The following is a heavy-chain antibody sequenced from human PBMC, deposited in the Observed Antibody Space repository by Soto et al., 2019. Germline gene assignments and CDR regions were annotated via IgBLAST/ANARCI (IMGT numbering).Heavy chain of an antibody. J-gene: IGHJ6*02. CDR2: IIPIFGTA. CDR1: GGTFSSYA. CDR3: SSVINRRLGSCYYPFYYYYGMDV. V-gene: IGHV1-69*01. D-gene: IGHD3-3*01. Sequence: QVQLVQSGAEVKKPGSSVKVSCKASGGTFSSYAISWVRQAPGQGLEWMGGIIPIFGTANYAQKFQRRVTITADDSTRTAYMELSSLSSEDTAVYYCSSVINRRLGSCYYPFYYYYGMDVWSQGTTVTVSS.